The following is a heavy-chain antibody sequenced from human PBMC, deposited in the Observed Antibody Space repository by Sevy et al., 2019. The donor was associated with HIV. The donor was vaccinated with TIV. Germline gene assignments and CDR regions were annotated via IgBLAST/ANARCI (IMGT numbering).Heavy chain of an antibody. Sequence: GGSLRLSCAASGFSFSTYSMNWVRQAQGKGLEWVSYISSSGSTIYYADSVKGRFTISRDNAKNSLYLQMNSLRAEDTAVYYCARGYYDFWSGSDLAYGMDVWGQGTTVTVSS. V-gene: IGHV3-48*04. CDR2: ISSSGSTI. CDR3: ARGYYDFWSGSDLAYGMDV. J-gene: IGHJ6*02. D-gene: IGHD3-3*01. CDR1: GFSFSTYS.